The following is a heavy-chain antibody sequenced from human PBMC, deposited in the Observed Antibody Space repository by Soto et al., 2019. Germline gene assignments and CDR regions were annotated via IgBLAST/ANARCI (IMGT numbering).Heavy chain of an antibody. J-gene: IGHJ4*02. V-gene: IGHV1-69*12. CDR1: GGTFSSYA. CDR3: ARGYYDFWSGNIDYFDY. CDR2: IIPIFGTA. D-gene: IGHD3-3*01. Sequence: QVQLVQSGAEVKKPGSSVKVSCKASGGTFSSYAISWVRQAPGQGLEWMGGIIPIFGTANYAQKFQGRVTITADESTSTAYRELSSLRSEDTAVYYCARGYYDFWSGNIDYFDYWGQGTLVTVSS.